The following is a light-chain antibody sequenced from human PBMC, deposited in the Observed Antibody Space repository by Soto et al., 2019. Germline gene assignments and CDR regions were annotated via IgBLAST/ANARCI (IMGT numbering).Light chain of an antibody. CDR3: QQYGSSPRT. Sequence: EIVLAQSPGTLYWSPGGIAALSCRASQSVSSSYLAWYQQKPGQAPRLLIYGASNRATGIPDRFSGSGSGTDFTLTISRLEPEDFAVYCCQQYGSSPRTFGQGTKVDIK. V-gene: IGKV3-20*01. CDR2: GAS. CDR1: QSVSSSY. J-gene: IGKJ1*01.